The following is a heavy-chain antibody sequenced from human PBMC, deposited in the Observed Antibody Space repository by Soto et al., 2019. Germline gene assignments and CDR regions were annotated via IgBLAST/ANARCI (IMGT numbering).Heavy chain of an antibody. CDR3: ARHQQGLRYFDWLLFGTFDY. CDR1: GGSIISYG. Sequence: ASETLSVTWTVSGGSIISYGWSWIRQPPGKGLEWIGFIYYSGSTNYNPSLKSRVTISVDTSKNQFSLKLSSMTAADTAVYYCARHQQGLRYFDWLLFGTFDYWGQGTLVTVSS. J-gene: IGHJ4*02. CDR2: IYYSGST. V-gene: IGHV4-59*08. D-gene: IGHD3-9*01.